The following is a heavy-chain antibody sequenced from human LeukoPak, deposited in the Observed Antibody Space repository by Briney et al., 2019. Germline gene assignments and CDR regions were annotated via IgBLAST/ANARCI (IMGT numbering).Heavy chain of an antibody. CDR2: IYHGGST. J-gene: IGHJ6*02. CDR1: GGSISSGGYS. Sequence: PSQTLSLTCAVSGGSISSGGYSWSWIRQPPGKGLEWIGYIYHGGSTYYNPSLKSRATISVDRSKNQFSLKLSSVTAADTAVYYCASSYYYDSRGYYYYYYGMDVWGQGTTVTASS. D-gene: IGHD3-22*01. V-gene: IGHV4-30-2*01. CDR3: ASSYYYDSRGYYYYYYGMDV.